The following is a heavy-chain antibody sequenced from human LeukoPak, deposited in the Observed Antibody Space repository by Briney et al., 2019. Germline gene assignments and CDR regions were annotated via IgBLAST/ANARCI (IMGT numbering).Heavy chain of an antibody. CDR3: ATGPDYGDYFDC. V-gene: IGHV3-15*01. J-gene: IGHJ4*02. D-gene: IGHD4-17*01. Sequence: AGGSLRLSCAASGFTFSNAWMNWVRQAPGKGLDWVGRIKSKTDGATADYAAPVKGRFTISRDDSKNTLYLQMNSLKTKDTAVYYCATGPDYGDYFDCWGQGSLVTVSS. CDR1: GFTFSNAW. CDR2: IKSKTDGATA.